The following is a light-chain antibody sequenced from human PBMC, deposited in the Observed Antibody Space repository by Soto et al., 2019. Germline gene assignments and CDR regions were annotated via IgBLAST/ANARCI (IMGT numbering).Light chain of an antibody. CDR1: QSVSSN. J-gene: IGKJ5*01. Sequence: EIVMTQSPATLSVSPGERATLSCRASQSVSSNLAWYQQKPGQAPRLLIYGASTRATGIPARFSGSGSGTEFTLTISSLLSEDFAVYYCQQYNNWPPGFGQGTRLEIK. CDR2: GAS. V-gene: IGKV3-15*01. CDR3: QQYNNWPPG.